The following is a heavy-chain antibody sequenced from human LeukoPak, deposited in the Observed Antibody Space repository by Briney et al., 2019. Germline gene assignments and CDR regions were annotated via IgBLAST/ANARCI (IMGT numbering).Heavy chain of an antibody. V-gene: IGHV4-59*01. CDR2: IYYSGST. J-gene: IGHJ4*02. CDR3: ARAMRGYEFDY. CDR1: GGSISSYY. D-gene: IGHD5-12*01. Sequence: PSETLSLTCTVSGGSISSYYWSWIRQPPGKGLEWIGYIYYSGSTNYNPSLKSRVTISVDTSKNQFSLKLSSVTAADTAVYYCARAMRGYEFDYWGQGTLVTVSS.